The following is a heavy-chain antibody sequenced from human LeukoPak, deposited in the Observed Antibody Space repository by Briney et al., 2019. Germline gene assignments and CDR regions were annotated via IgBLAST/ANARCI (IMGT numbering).Heavy chain of an antibody. CDR1: GYTFTSYG. CDR3: ARVFLLWELRGGWFDP. CDR2: ISAYNGNT. Sequence: ASVTVSCEASGYTFTSYGISWVRQAPGQGLEWVGWISAYNGNTNYAQTLQGRVTMTTDTSTSTAYMELRSLRSDDTAVYYCARVFLLWELRGGWFDPGGQGTLVTVSA. D-gene: IGHD1-26*01. V-gene: IGHV1-18*01. J-gene: IGHJ5*02.